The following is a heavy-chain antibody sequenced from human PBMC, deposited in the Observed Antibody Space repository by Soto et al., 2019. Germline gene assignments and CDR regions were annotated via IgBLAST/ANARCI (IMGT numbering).Heavy chain of an antibody. V-gene: IGHV3-30*03. CDR3: AEGGDTAMVPYYYGMDV. CDR2: ISYDGSNK. CDR1: GFTFSSYG. D-gene: IGHD5-18*01. Sequence: PGGSLRLSCAASGFTFSSYGMHWVRQAPGKGLEWVAVISYDGSNKYYAESVKGRFTISRDNSKNTLYLQMNSLRAEDTAVYYCAEGGDTAMVPYYYGMDVWGQGTTVTVSS. J-gene: IGHJ6*02.